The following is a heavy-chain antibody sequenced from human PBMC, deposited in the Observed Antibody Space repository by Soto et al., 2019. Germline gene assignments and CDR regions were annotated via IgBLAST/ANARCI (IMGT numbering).Heavy chain of an antibody. V-gene: IGHV1-69*13. CDR3: ATDILYYGSGSPQVNYGMDV. CDR1: GGTFSSYA. Sequence: ASVKVSCKASGGTFSSYAISWVRQAPGQGLEWMGGIIPIFGTANYAQKFQGRVTITADESTSTAYMELSSLRSEDTAVYYCATDILYYGSGSPQVNYGMDVWGQGTTVTVSS. D-gene: IGHD3-10*01. CDR2: IIPIFGTA. J-gene: IGHJ6*02.